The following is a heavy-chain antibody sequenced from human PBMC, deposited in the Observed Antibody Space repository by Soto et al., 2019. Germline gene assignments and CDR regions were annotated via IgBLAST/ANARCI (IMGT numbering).Heavy chain of an antibody. CDR3: ARDEGRDDRWPKRFDY. Sequence: QPVGSLRLSCAASGFSVSNKYMSWVRQAPGKGLEWVSVFYTVGRTFYADSVKGRFTISRDISENMVYLQMNSLRAEDTVVYYCARDEGRDDRWPKRFDYWGQGNVVSVS. CDR2: FYTVGRT. V-gene: IGHV3-53*01. CDR1: GFSVSNKY. D-gene: IGHD3-22*01. J-gene: IGHJ4*02.